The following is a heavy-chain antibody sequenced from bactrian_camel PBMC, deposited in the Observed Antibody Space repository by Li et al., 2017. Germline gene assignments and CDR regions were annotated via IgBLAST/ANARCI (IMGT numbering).Heavy chain of an antibody. CDR3: AANWHHRCAADLGAAAAHFGS. CDR2: LYTLDDTT. CDR1: GDIYRIDC. J-gene: IGHJ6*01. D-gene: IGHD1*01. V-gene: IGHV3S54*01. Sequence: GGGSVQAGGSLRLSCAASGDIYRIDCLGWFRQAPGKEREAVATLYTLDDTTYYADSVKGRFTISRDNDKNILYLQMNGLKPEDTAMYYCAANWHHRCAADLGAAAAHFGSWGQGPRSPSP.